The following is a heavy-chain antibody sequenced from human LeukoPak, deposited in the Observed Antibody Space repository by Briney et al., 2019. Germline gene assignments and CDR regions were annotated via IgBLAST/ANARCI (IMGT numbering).Heavy chain of an antibody. CDR1: EFSFSDYY. CDR3: AKDILAAGLFFDY. J-gene: IGHJ4*02. V-gene: IGHV3-11*01. CDR2: ISNSGSTK. Sequence: PGGSLRLSCAASEFSFSDYYMSWIRQAPGKGLEWVSYISNSGSTKYYADSVKGRFTISRDNAKNSLFLQMNSLRAEDTAVYYCAKDILAAGLFFDYWGQGALVTVSS. D-gene: IGHD6-13*01.